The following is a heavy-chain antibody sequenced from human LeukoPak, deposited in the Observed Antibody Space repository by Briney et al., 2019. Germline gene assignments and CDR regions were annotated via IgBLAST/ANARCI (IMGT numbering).Heavy chain of an antibody. Sequence: GGSLRLSCAASGFTFSTRWMSWVRQAPGKGLEWVSSISSSSSYIYYADSVKGRFTISRDNAKNSLYLQMNSLRAEDTAVYYCARDYYDSSGYYYVRDYYYGMDVWGQGTTVTVSS. CDR1: GFTFSTRW. V-gene: IGHV3-21*01. D-gene: IGHD3-22*01. J-gene: IGHJ6*02. CDR2: ISSSSSYI. CDR3: ARDYYDSSGYYYVRDYYYGMDV.